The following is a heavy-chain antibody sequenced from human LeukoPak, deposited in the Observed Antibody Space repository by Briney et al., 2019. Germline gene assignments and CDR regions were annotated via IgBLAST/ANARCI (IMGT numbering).Heavy chain of an antibody. CDR2: IYHSGST. D-gene: IGHD1-26*01. CDR1: GFTFSSYG. Sequence: GSLRLSCAASGFTFSSYGMSWVRQAPGKGLEWIGEIYHSGSTYYNPSLKSRVTISVDTSKNQFSLKLSSVTAADTAVYYCARHGHPWELRGMSGVADYWGQGTLVTVSS. V-gene: IGHV4-34*01. J-gene: IGHJ4*02. CDR3: ARHGHPWELRGMSGVADY.